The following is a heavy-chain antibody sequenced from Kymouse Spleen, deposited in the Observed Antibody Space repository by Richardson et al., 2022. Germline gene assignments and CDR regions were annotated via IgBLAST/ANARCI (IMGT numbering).Heavy chain of an antibody. CDR1: GGSISSGGYY. D-gene: IGHD3-3*01,IGHD3-9*01,IGHD5-12*01. J-gene: IGHJ6*02. CDR3: ARDRAYDLYYGMDV. CDR2: IYYSGST. V-gene: IGHV4-31*03. Sequence: QVQLQESGPGLVKPSQTLSLTCTVSGGSISSGGYYWSWIRQHPGKGLEWIGYIYYSGSTYYNPSLKSRVTISVDTSKNQFSLKLSSVTAADTAVYYCARDRAYDLYYGMDVWGQGTTVTVSS.